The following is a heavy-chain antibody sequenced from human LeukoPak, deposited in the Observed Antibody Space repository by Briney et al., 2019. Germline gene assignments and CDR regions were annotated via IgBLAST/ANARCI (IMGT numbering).Heavy chain of an antibody. CDR1: GYTFTGYY. D-gene: IGHD2-2*01. CDR2: INPNSGGT. J-gene: IGHJ3*02. V-gene: IGHV1-2*02. CDR3: ARWFVVPAAGEGYAFDI. Sequence: ASVKVSCKASGYTFTGYYMHWVRQAPGQGLERMGWINPNSGGTNYAQKFQGRVTMTRDTSVSTAYMELSRLTSDDTAVYYCARWFVVPAAGEGYAFDIWGQGTMVTVSA.